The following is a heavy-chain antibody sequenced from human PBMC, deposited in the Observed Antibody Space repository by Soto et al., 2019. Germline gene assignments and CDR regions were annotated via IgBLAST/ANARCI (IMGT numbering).Heavy chain of an antibody. CDR2: IDPSDSYT. V-gene: IGHV5-10-1*01. CDR1: GYSFTSYW. CDR3: ATPVAYCGGDCYSYYYYYGMDV. J-gene: IGHJ6*02. Sequence: LKISCKGSGYSFTSYWISWVRQMPGKGLEWMGRIDPSDSYTNYSPSFQGHVTISADKSISTAYLQWSSLKASDTAMYYCATPVAYCGGDCYSYYYYYGMDVWGQGTTVTVSS. D-gene: IGHD2-21*02.